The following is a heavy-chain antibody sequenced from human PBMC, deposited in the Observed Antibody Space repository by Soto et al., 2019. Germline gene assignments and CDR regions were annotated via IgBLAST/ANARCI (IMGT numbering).Heavy chain of an antibody. CDR1: GYTFTGYY. Sequence: GASVKVSCKASGYTFTGYYMHWVRQAPGQGLEWMGWINPNSGGTNYAQKFQGWVTMTRDTSISTAYMELSRLRSDDTAVYYCARARPYYYYGMDVWGQGTTVTVSS. V-gene: IGHV1-2*04. CDR3: ARARPYYYYGMDV. J-gene: IGHJ6*02. CDR2: INPNSGGT.